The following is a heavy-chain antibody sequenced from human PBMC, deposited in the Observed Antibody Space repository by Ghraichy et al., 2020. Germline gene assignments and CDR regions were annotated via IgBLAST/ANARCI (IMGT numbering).Heavy chain of an antibody. Sequence: GGSLRLSCAASGFTFSSYGMHWVRQAPGKGLEWVAFIRYDGSNKYYADSVKGRFTISRDNSKNTLYLQMNSLRAEDTAVYYCAKDTSSWYPVGGPFQHWGQGTLVTVSS. V-gene: IGHV3-30*02. D-gene: IGHD6-13*01. CDR3: AKDTSSWYPVGGPFQH. CDR1: GFTFSSYG. CDR2: IRYDGSNK. J-gene: IGHJ1*01.